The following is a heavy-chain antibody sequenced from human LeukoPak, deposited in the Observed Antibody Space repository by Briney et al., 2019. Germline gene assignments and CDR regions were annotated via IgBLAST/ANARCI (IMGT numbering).Heavy chain of an antibody. V-gene: IGHV3-74*01. CDR3: ARPQSPAWELLIHY. D-gene: IGHD1-26*01. CDR1: GFTFSSYE. CDR2: INSDGSST. Sequence: GGSLRLSCAASGFTFSSYEMNWVRQAPGKGLVWVSRINSDGSSTSYADSVKGRFTISRDNAKNTLYLQMNSLRAEDTAVYYCARPQSPAWELLIHYWGQGTLVTVSS. J-gene: IGHJ4*02.